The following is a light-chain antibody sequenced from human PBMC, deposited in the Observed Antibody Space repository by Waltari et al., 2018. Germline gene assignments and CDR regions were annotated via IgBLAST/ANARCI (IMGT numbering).Light chain of an antibody. CDR2: GVS. J-gene: IGKJ2*01. Sequence: EIVLTQSPGTLSLSPGERATLSCRASQSVASSYLAWYQQKPGQAPRLLIYGVSNRAIGIPDRFSGSGSGTDFTLTISRLEPEDFAVYYCQQYANSPYTFGQGTKLEIK. V-gene: IGKV3-20*01. CDR1: QSVASSY. CDR3: QQYANSPYT.